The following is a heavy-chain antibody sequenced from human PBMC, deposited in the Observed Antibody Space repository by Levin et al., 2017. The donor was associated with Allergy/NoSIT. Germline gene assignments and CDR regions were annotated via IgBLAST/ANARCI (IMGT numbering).Heavy chain of an antibody. J-gene: IGHJ6*02. D-gene: IGHD3-9*01. CDR2: IFYTGST. CDR1: GGSISDYY. Sequence: GSLRLSCTVSGGSISDYYWNWIRQPPGKGLEWIAYIFYTGSTNYNPSLKSRVTLSVDTSRKQVSLRMSSVTTADTAVYYCARESIYKDGMGVWGQGTTVTVSS. CDR3: ARESIYKDGMGV. V-gene: IGHV4-59*01.